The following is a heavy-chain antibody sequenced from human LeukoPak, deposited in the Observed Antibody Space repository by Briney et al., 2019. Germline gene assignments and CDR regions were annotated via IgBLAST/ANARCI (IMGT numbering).Heavy chain of an antibody. J-gene: IGHJ4*02. V-gene: IGHV4-59*08. Sequence: PSETLSLTCTVSGGSISHYYWSWIRQPPGKGLEWIGYIHYSGTTNYNPSLKNRVTTPLDTPKKQFSLKLTSVTAADTAVYYCGRRTYGGDSWGQGTLVSVSS. D-gene: IGHD3-16*01. CDR2: IHYSGTT. CDR1: GGSISHYY. CDR3: GRRTYGGDS.